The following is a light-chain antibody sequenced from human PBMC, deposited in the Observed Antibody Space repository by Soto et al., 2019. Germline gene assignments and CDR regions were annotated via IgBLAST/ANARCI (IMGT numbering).Light chain of an antibody. CDR1: QSVSSN. V-gene: IGKV3-15*01. Sequence: EIVMTQSPATLSVSPGERATLSCRASQSVSSNLAWYQQKPGQAPRLLIYGASTRATGIPARFSGSRSGTEFTLTISSLPSEDFAVYYCQQYNNWPQGFGQGTKVEIK. CDR2: GAS. J-gene: IGKJ1*01. CDR3: QQYNNWPQG.